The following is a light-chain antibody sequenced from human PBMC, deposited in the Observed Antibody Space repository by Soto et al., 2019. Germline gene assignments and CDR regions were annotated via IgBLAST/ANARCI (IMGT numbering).Light chain of an antibody. Sequence: DIAFMVSPRILSASTMYPSTLSFMASQSVSNNYLAWYQQKPGQAPRLLIYGASNRATGIPDRFSGSGSGTDFTLTISRLEPEDFAVYYCQQYGRSGKFGQVVKVDI. CDR2: GAS. CDR3: QQYGRSGK. J-gene: IGKJ1*01. CDR1: QSVSNNY. V-gene: IGKV3-20*01.